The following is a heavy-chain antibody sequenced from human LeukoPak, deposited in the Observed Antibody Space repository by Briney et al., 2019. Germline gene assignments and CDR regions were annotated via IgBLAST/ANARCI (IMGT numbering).Heavy chain of an antibody. D-gene: IGHD3-3*01. CDR2: INHSGST. J-gene: IGHJ4*02. CDR1: GGSFSGYY. Sequence: KPSETLSLTCGVSGGSFSGYYWSGIRQPPGKGLEWIGEINHSGSTNYNPSLKSRVTISVDTSKNQFSLKLSSVTAADTAVYYWARGPPWSGRPLDYWGQGTLVTVSS. V-gene: IGHV4-34*01. CDR3: ARGPPWSGRPLDY.